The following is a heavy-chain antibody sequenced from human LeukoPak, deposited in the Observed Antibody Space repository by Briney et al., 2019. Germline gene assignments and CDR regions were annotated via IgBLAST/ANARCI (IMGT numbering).Heavy chain of an antibody. CDR3: ARAREFGELFY. J-gene: IGHJ4*02. D-gene: IGHD3-10*01. CDR2: IYSGGST. V-gene: IGHV3-53*01. CDR1: GFTLSSNH. Sequence: TGGSLRLSCAASGFTLSSNHMRWVRQAPGKGLEWVSVIYSGGSTYCADSVRGRFTISRDNSKNTLYLQMNSLRAEDTAVYYWARAREFGELFYWGQGTLVTVSS.